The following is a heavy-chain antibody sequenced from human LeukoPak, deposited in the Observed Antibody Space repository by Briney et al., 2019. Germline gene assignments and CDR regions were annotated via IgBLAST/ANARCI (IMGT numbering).Heavy chain of an antibody. CDR3: ARVGGYDFWSGYYTPFDY. J-gene: IGHJ4*02. CDR1: GYTFTSYD. V-gene: IGHV1-8*01. CDR2: MNPNSGNT. Sequence: ASVEVSCKASGYTFTSYDINWVRQATGQGLEWMGWMNPNSGNTGYAQKFQGRVTMTRNTSISTAYMELSSLRSEDTAVYYCARVGGYDFWSGYYTPFDYWGQGTLVTVSS. D-gene: IGHD3-3*01.